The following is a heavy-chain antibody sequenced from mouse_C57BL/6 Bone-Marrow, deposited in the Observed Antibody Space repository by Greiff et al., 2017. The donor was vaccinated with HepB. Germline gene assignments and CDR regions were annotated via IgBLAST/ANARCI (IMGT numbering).Heavy chain of an antibody. CDR3: ASYDYDVLYFDY. D-gene: IGHD2-4*01. J-gene: IGHJ2*01. CDR1: GYAFSSSW. Sequence: VQLQQSGPELVKPGASVKISCKASGYAFSSSWMNWVKQRPGKGLEWIGRIYPGDGDTNYNGKFKGKATLTADKSSSTAYMQLSSLTSEDSAVYFCASYDYDVLYFDYWGQGTTLTVSS. CDR2: IYPGDGDT. V-gene: IGHV1-82*01.